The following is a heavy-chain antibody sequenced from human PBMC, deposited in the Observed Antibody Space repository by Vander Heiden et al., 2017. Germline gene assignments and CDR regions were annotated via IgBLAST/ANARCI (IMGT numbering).Heavy chain of an antibody. CDR3: ASPYYYDSSGYFFWAFDI. Sequence: QVQLQQWGAGLLKPSETLSLTCAVYGGSFSGYYWSWIRQPPGKGLEWIGEINHSGSTNYNPSLKSRVTISVDTSKNQFSLKLSSVTAADTAVYYCASPYYYDSSGYFFWAFDIWGQGTMVTVSS. J-gene: IGHJ3*02. CDR1: GGSFSGYY. D-gene: IGHD3-22*01. CDR2: INHSGST. V-gene: IGHV4-34*01.